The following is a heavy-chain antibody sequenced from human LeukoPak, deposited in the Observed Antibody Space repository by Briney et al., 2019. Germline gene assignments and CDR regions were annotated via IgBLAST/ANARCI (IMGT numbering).Heavy chain of an antibody. J-gene: IGHJ4*02. CDR1: GGSFSRYY. CDR2: MYDSGST. V-gene: IGHV4-59*13. D-gene: IGHD1-26*01. CDR3: VRHGRSYIFDL. Sequence: PSETLSLTCSVSGGSFSRYYWSWIRQPPGKGLELIGYMYDSGSTNYDPSLKRRVTISVDTSKNQCSVRLSSVRAADTVVYYCVRHGRSYIFDLWGQGALVTVS.